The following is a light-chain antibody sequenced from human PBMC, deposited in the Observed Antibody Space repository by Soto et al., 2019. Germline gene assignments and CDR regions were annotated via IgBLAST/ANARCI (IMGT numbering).Light chain of an antibody. CDR2: SDH. V-gene: IGLV1-44*01. Sequence: QAVVTQPPSASGTPGQRVTISCSGSSSNIGSNTLNWYQQLPGTAPKLLMYSDHQRPSGVPDRFSGSKSGTSASLAISGLQSEDEADYYCSAWDDCLNGWVFGGGTKLTVL. CDR1: SSNIGSNT. J-gene: IGLJ3*02. CDR3: SAWDDCLNGWV.